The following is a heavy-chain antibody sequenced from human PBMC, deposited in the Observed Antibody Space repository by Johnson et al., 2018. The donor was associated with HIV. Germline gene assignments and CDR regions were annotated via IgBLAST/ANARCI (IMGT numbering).Heavy chain of an antibody. D-gene: IGHD3-16*02. CDR1: GFTFSSYG. Sequence: VQLVESGGGVVQPGRSLRLSCAASGFTFSSYGMSWVRQAPGKGLEWISTINWNGGRTGYVDSLKGRFTISRDNAKNSLYLQMDSLRPEDTALYYCVSGGLGYQNFHDRFDVWGQGKGVTVSS. V-gene: IGHV3-20*04. CDR3: VSGGLGYQNFHDRFDV. J-gene: IGHJ3*01. CDR2: INWNGGRT.